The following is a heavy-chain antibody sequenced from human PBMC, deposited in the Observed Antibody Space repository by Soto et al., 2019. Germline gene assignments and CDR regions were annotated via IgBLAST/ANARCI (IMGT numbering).Heavy chain of an antibody. J-gene: IGHJ4*02. CDR2: INPSGGGT. CDR1: GYTFIGQY. D-gene: IGHD3-16*01. Sequence: ASVKVSCKASGYTFIGQYIHWVRQAPGQGLEWMGIINPSGGGTTYAQKFQGRVVMTSDASTSTVYVELSSLTSEDTAIYFCARLLGVHNIRPVWLGYFDYWGQGTRVTVSS. V-gene: IGHV1-46*01. CDR3: ARLLGVHNIRPVWLGYFDY.